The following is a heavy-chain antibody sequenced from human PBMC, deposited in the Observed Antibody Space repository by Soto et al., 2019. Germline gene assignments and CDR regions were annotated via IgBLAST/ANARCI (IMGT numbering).Heavy chain of an antibody. D-gene: IGHD5-18*01. Sequence: QVQLVESGGGVVQPGRSLRLSCAASGFTLSNHGMQWVRQAPGKGLEWVAVTSHDGSVQYYADSVKGRFTISRDNSKNTLYLQMGSLRTEDTAIYFCAKETGQRGSSYGAYFDYWGQGTLVTVSS. CDR1: GFTLSNHG. V-gene: IGHV3-30*18. CDR2: TSHDGSVQ. CDR3: AKETGQRGSSYGAYFDY. J-gene: IGHJ4*02.